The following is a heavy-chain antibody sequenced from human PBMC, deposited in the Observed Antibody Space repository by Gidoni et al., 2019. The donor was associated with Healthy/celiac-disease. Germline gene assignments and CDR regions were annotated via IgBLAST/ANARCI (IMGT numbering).Heavy chain of an antibody. V-gene: IGHV4-59*01. Sequence: QVQLQESGPGLVKPSETLSLTCTVSGGSISSYYWSWIRQPPGKGLEWIGYIYYSGSTNYNPSLKSRVTISVDTSKNQFSLKLSSVTAADTAVYYCARDSGGYHDYWGQGTLVTVSS. CDR3: ARDSGGYHDY. CDR2: IYYSGST. D-gene: IGHD5-18*01. J-gene: IGHJ4*02. CDR1: GGSISSYY.